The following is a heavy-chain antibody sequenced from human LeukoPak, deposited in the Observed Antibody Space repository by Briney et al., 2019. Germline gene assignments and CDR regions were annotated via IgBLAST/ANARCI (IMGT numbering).Heavy chain of an antibody. J-gene: IGHJ4*02. V-gene: IGHV3-20*04. CDR3: ARVTVRRVAGSGDY. Sequence: GRSLRLSCAASGFTFDDYAMSWVRQAPGTGLEWVSGINWNGGSTAYADSEKRRFTNSRNNDKNSLYLQMNSLRAEHTALYYCARVTVRRVAGSGDYWGQGTLVNVSS. CDR1: GFTFDDYA. CDR2: INWNGGST. D-gene: IGHD3-10*01.